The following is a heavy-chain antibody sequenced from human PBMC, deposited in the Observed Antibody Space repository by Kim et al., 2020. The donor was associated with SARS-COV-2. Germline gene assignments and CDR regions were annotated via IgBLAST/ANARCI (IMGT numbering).Heavy chain of an antibody. D-gene: IGHD5-18*01. V-gene: IGHV4-59*13. Sequence: SKNKNHTCNVKGGSISSYYWIWIRQSPGKGLEWIGYLYYSGSTNYNPALKSRVTISVDTSKNQLSLKLTSVSAADTAVYYCARAGNIYGSDAFDVWGQVTMVTVYS. J-gene: IGHJ3*01. CDR1: GGSISSYY. CDR3: ARAGNIYGSDAFDV. CDR2: LYYSGST.